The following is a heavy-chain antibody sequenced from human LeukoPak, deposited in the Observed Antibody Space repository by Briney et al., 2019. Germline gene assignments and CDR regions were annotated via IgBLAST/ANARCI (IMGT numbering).Heavy chain of an antibody. D-gene: IGHD4-11*01. CDR3: ARGVGHDYTTFNWFDP. CDR1: GWSFRGYY. CDR2: INHSGST. J-gene: IGHJ5*02. Sequence: TSETLSLTCAVYGWSFRGYYWSWIRQPPGKGLEWIGEINHSGSTNYNPSLKSRVTISVDTSKNQFSLKLSSVTAADTAVYYCARGVGHDYTTFNWFDPWGQGTLVTVSS. V-gene: IGHV4-34*01.